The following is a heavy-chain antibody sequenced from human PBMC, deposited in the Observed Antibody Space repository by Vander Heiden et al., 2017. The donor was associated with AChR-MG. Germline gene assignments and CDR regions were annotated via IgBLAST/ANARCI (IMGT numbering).Heavy chain of an antibody. Sequence: VQLVQSGAEGKKPGASVKVSCKASGYTFTAYYLHWVRQAPGQGLEWVGWMNPYTGGTNYARRFKGRVTMTRDTSISTAYMEVTGLRHDDTAVYYCARDRDASMASFYFYGMDVWGQGTTVTVSS. CDR1: GYTFTAYY. J-gene: IGHJ6*02. CDR3: ARDRDASMASFYFYGMDV. V-gene: IGHV1-2*02. CDR2: MNPYTGGT. D-gene: IGHD5-18*01.